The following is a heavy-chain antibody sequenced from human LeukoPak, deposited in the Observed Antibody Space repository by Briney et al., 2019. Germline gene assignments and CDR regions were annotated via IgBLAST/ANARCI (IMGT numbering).Heavy chain of an antibody. J-gene: IGHJ4*02. CDR2: IYYSGST. D-gene: IGHD3-10*01. Sequence: SETLSLTCTVSGSSISSYYWSWIRQPPGKGLEWIGYIYYSGSTNYNPSLKSRVTISIDTSKNQFSLKMRSVTAADTAVYYCASLAARDEGSGSYYNLFNYWGQGTLVTVSS. CDR3: ASLAARDEGSGSYYNLFNY. V-gene: IGHV4-59*12. CDR1: GSSISSYY.